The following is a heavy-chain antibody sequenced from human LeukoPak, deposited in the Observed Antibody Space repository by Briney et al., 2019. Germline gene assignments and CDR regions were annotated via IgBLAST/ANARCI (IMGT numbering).Heavy chain of an antibody. CDR2: INPNSGGT. D-gene: IGHD3-22*01. CDR3: ARDYYDSSGYYSLYYFDY. V-gene: IGHV1-2*02. J-gene: IGHJ4*02. Sequence: GASVKVSCKASGYTFTGYYMHWVRQAPGQGLEWMGWINPNSGGTNYAQKFQGRVTMTRDTSISTAYMELSRLRSDDTAVYYCARDYYDSSGYYSLYYFDYWGQGTLVTVSS. CDR1: GYTFTGYY.